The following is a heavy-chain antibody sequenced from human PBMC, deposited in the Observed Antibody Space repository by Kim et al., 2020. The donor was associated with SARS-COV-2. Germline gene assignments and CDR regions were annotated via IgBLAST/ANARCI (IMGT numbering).Heavy chain of an antibody. Sequence: GRFTISRDNSKNTVYLQMNSLRAEDTAVYHCARGVCGGDCYPPSGENWFDPWGQGTLVTVSS. J-gene: IGHJ5*02. CDR3: ARGVCGGDCYPPSGENWFDP. D-gene: IGHD2-21*02. V-gene: IGHV3-30*07.